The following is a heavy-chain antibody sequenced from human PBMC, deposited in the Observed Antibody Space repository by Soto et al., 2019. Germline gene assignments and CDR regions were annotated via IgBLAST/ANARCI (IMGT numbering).Heavy chain of an antibody. CDR2: IYSSGGI. CDR1: GFSVNNND. D-gene: IGHD2-21*01. J-gene: IGHJ1*01. CDR3: ARRALGGDADC. Sequence: EVQLVESGGGLIQPGGSLRLSCATTGFSVNNNDMSWVRQAPGKGLEWVSLIYSSGGIKYADSVKGRFTISRDNTKNIVYLQMNSLSADDSAVYYCARRALGGDADCWGQGTRVTVSS. V-gene: IGHV3-53*01.